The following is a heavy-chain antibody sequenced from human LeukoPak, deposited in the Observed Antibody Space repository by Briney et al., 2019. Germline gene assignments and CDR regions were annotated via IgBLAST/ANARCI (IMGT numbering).Heavy chain of an antibody. J-gene: IGHJ4*02. CDR3: ARAHNWKYGSFDF. CDR1: GFTFSSYS. D-gene: IGHD1-7*01. V-gene: IGHV3-21*01. CDR2: ISSSSSYT. Sequence: GGSLRLSCAASGFTFSSYSMNWVRQAPGKGLEWVSCISSSSSYTYYADSVKGRFTISRDNAKNSLYLQMNSLRAEDTAVYYCARAHNWKYGSFDFWGQGTLVTVSS.